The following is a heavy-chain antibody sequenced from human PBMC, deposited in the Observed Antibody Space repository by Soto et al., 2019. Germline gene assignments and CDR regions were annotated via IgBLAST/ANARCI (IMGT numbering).Heavy chain of an antibody. D-gene: IGHD4-17*01. J-gene: IGHJ4*02. CDR3: ASHRRGVTTKSLDY. V-gene: IGHV4-34*01. CDR2: INHSGST. Sequence: SETLSLTCAVYGGSFSGYYWSWIRQPPGKGLEWIGEINHSGSTNYNPSLKSRVTISVDTSKNQFSLKLSSVTAADTAVYYCASHRRGVTTKSLDYWGQGTLVTVSS. CDR1: GGSFSGYY.